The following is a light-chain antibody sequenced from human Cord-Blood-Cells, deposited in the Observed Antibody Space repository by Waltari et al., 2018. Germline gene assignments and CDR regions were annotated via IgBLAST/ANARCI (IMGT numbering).Light chain of an antibody. CDR1: SIAVGGYNY. J-gene: IGLJ2*01. V-gene: IGLV2-14*01. Sequence: QSALTQPASVSGSPGQSITISCPGTSIAVGGYNYVFWYQQHPGKAPKLMIYDVSNRPSGVSNRFSGSKSGNTASLPISGLQAEDEADYYCSSYTSSSTLVFGGGTKLTVL. CDR2: DVS. CDR3: SSYTSSSTLV.